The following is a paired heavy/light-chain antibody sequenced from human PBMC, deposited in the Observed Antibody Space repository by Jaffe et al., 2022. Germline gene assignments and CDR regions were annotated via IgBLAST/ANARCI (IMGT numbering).Heavy chain of an antibody. V-gene: IGHV3-23*01. CDR1: GFTFNDYV. Sequence: EVQLLESGGGLEQPGGSLRLSCAASGFTFNDYVINWVRQAPGKGLEWVSGISGGGDSTFYADSVKGRFTISRDNSKKTLFLQMNSLRAEDTAVYYCAMSTVGGLRFLGASGFDIWGQGTMVTVSS. D-gene: IGHD3-3*01. J-gene: IGHJ3*02. CDR2: ISGGGDST. CDR3: AMSTVGGLRFLGASGFDI.
Light chain of an antibody. J-gene: IGKJ1*01. CDR2: DAS. Sequence: EVVLTQSPATLSLSPGERATLSCRASQSVITYLAWYQQKPGQAPRLLIYDASNRVTGIPPRFSGSGSGTDFTLTISSLEPEDFAVYYCHQRSNWPQTFGQGTKVEIK. V-gene: IGKV3-11*01. CDR3: HQRSNWPQT. CDR1: QSVITY.